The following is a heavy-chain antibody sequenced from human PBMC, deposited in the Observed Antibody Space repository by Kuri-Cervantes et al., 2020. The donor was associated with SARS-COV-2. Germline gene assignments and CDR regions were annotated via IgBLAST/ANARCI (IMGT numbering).Heavy chain of an antibody. Sequence: SQTLSLTCAVYGGSFSGYYWSWIRQPPGKGLEWIGEINHSGSTNYNPSLKSRVTISVDTSKNQFSLKLSSVTAADTAVYYCARLFGALTTVTTDWFDPWGQGTLVTVSS. D-gene: IGHD4-11*01. V-gene: IGHV4-34*01. CDR1: GGSFSGYY. CDR3: ARLFGALTTVTTDWFDP. J-gene: IGHJ5*02. CDR2: INHSGST.